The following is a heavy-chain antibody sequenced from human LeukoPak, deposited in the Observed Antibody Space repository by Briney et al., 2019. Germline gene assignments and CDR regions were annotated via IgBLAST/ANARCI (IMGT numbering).Heavy chain of an antibody. CDR3: AREGGGDYSGSYR. Sequence: GASVKVSCKASVGTFSSYAISWVRQAPGQGLEWIGRIIPIFGIANYAQKFHGRVTITADKFTSTAYMELSSLRSEDTAVYYCAREGGGDYSGSYRWGQGTLVTVSS. V-gene: IGHV1-69*04. J-gene: IGHJ5*02. CDR1: VGTFSSYA. CDR2: IIPIFGIA. D-gene: IGHD1-26*01.